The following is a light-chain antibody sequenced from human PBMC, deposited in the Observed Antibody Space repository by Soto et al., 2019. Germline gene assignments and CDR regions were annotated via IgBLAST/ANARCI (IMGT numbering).Light chain of an antibody. CDR1: QTVSIA. Sequence: TKSAGNLYLSPGERGTLXCRASQTVSIAWVTWNQQKPGQAPRLLRSAASTRAPGPPASFSGSGSATEFTPTISSLQSEDFAVYYRQQYNNWPLTFGQGTRLEI. CDR3: QQYNNWPLT. CDR2: AAS. J-gene: IGKJ5*01. V-gene: IGKV3-15*01.